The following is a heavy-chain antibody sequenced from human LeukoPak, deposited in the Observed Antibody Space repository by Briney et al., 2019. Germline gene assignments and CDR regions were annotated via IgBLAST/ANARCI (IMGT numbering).Heavy chain of an antibody. CDR1: GFTFSSFG. D-gene: IGHD3/OR15-3a*01. J-gene: IGHJ3*02. Sequence: PGGSLRLSCAASGFTFSSFGMHWVRQAPGKGLEWVSRISSDGSITGYADSVKGRFTISRDNANSSLYLEMSSLRADDSALYYCARADSTDGFDIWGHGTMVTVSS. CDR3: ARADSTDGFDI. CDR2: ISSDGSIT. V-gene: IGHV3-74*01.